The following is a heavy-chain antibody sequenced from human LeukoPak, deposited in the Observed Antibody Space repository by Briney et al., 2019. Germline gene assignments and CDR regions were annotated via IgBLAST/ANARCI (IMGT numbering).Heavy chain of an antibody. V-gene: IGHV3-30*18. CDR1: GFTFKRYA. Sequence: GGSLRLFCAASGFTFKRYAMHWVRQAPGKGLEWVALMSYDGSNKYYVDSVKGRFTISRDNYKYTLYLQMNSLRAEDTAVYYCAKMWWSGYPQGVDYWGQGTLVTVSS. CDR3: AKMWWSGYPQGVDY. CDR2: MSYDGSNK. J-gene: IGHJ4*02. D-gene: IGHD3-3*01.